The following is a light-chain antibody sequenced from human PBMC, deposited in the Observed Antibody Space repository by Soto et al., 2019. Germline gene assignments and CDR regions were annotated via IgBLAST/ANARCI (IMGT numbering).Light chain of an antibody. V-gene: IGLV2-14*01. CDR1: SSDVGGYNY. CDR2: EVS. Sequence: QSALTQPASVSGSPGQSITISCTGTSSDVGGYNYVSWYQQHPGKAPKLMIYEVSNRPSGVSNRFSGSKSGNTASLTISGLQAEDEADYYCSSYTSSSTLDWVFGGGTKVIVL. J-gene: IGLJ3*02. CDR3: SSYTSSSTLDWV.